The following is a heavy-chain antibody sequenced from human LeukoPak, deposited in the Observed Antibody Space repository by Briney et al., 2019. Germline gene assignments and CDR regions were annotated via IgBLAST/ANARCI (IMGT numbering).Heavy chain of an antibody. J-gene: IGHJ5*02. V-gene: IGHV3-23*01. CDR3: AKDFLYSSSLNWFDP. CDR1: GFTFSSYA. D-gene: IGHD6-13*01. CDR2: ISGSGGST. Sequence: PGGSLRLSCAASGFTFSSYAMSWVRQAPGKGLEWVSAISGSGGSTYYADSVKGRFTISRDNSKNTLYLQMNSLRAEDRAVYYCAKDFLYSSSLNWFDPWGQGTLVTVSS.